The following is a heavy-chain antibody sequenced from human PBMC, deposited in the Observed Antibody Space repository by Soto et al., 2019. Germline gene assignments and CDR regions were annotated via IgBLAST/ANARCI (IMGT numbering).Heavy chain of an antibody. D-gene: IGHD4-17*01. CDR2: IYSGGST. V-gene: IGHV3-66*01. J-gene: IGHJ4*02. CDR3: ARDWAWGDYVGYFDY. Sequence: EVQLVESGGGLVQPGGSLRLSCAASGFSVSSNYMSWVRQAPGKGLEWVSVIYSGGSTYYADSVKGRFTISSDNSKNTLYLQMNSLRAEDTAVYYCARDWAWGDYVGYFDYWGQGTLVTVSS. CDR1: GFSVSSNY.